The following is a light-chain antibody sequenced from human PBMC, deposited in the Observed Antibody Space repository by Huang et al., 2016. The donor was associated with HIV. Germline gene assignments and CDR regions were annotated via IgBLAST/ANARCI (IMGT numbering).Light chain of an antibody. V-gene: IGKV1-12*01. J-gene: IGKJ5*01. Sequence: DIQMTQSQSFVAASVGDRVTINCRASQGISSWVAWYQQKPGKAPKLLIYAASSLQRGVPTRFSGSGSGTEFTLTISDLQPDDFATYFCQQANSFPLITFGQGTRLDIK. CDR2: AAS. CDR1: QGISSW. CDR3: QQANSFPLIT.